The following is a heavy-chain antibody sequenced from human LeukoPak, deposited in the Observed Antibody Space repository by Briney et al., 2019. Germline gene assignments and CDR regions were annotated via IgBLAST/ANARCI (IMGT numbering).Heavy chain of an antibody. CDR2: IKKDGGEI. CDR3: ARDRRAASAPDY. J-gene: IGHJ4*02. D-gene: IGHD6-13*01. V-gene: IGHV3-7*01. Sequence: SGGSLRLSRAASGFNFSSHWMSWVRQAPGKGLEWVANIKKDGGEIFYADSVKGRFTIFRDNAKNALYLQMSSLRGEDTALYYCARDRRAASAPDYWGQGTLVTVSS. CDR1: GFNFSSHW.